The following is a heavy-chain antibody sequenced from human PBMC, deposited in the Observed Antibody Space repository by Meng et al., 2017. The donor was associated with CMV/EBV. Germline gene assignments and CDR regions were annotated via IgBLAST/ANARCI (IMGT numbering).Heavy chain of an antibody. J-gene: IGHJ6*02. Sequence: GESLKISCAASGFTFSSYGMHWVRQAPGKGLEWVAFIRYDGSNKYYADSVKGRFTISRDNSKNTLYLQMNSLRAEDTAVYYCARETYDFWSGSYYYYYGMDVWGQGTTVTVSS. CDR2: IRYDGSNK. V-gene: IGHV3-30*02. D-gene: IGHD3-3*01. CDR3: ARETYDFWSGSYYYYYGMDV. CDR1: GFTFSSYG.